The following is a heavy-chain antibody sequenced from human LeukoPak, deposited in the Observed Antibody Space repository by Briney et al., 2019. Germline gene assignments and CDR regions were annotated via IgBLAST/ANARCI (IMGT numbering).Heavy chain of an antibody. D-gene: IGHD6-19*01. Sequence: SETLSLTCTVSGGSISSSSYYWGWIRQPPGKGLEWIGSIYHSGSTYYNPSLKSRVTISVDTSKNQFSLKLSSVTAADTAVYYCARGAAGTSRAFDIWGQGTMVTVSS. CDR2: IYHSGST. CDR1: GGSISSSSYY. V-gene: IGHV4-39*07. J-gene: IGHJ3*02. CDR3: ARGAAGTSRAFDI.